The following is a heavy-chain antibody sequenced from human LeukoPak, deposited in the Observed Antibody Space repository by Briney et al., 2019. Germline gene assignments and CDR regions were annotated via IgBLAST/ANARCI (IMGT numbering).Heavy chain of an antibody. CDR3: VKDKGHWIVYYGMDV. J-gene: IGHJ6*02. CDR2: ISSSGNST. CDR1: GFTFSSYA. V-gene: IGHV3-64D*06. D-gene: IGHD2-15*01. Sequence: GGSLRLSCSASGFTFSSYALHWVRQAPGKGLEHVSGISSSGNSTFYADSVKGRFTVSRDISKNTLYLQMSSLRAEDTAVYYCVKDKGHWIVYYGMDVWGQGTTVTVSS.